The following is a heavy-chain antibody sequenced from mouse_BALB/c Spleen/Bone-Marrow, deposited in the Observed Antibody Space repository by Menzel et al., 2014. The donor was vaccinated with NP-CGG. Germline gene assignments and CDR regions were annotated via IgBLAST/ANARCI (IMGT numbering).Heavy chain of an antibody. CDR1: GFDFSRYW. Sequence: EVQRVESGGGLVQPGGSLKLSCAASGFDFSRYWMSWVRQAPGKGLEWIGEINPDSKTINYSPSLKDKFINSRDNAKNTLYLQMNKVRSEDTALYYCARLGYYGGFAYWGQGTLVTVSA. CDR2: INPDSKTI. J-gene: IGHJ3*01. D-gene: IGHD2-3*01. V-gene: IGHV4-1*02. CDR3: ARLGYYGGFAY.